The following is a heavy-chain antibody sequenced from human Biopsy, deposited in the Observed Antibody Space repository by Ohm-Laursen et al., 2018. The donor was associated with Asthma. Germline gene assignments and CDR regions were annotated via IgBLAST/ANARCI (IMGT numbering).Heavy chain of an antibody. CDR1: GCTFTAYY. D-gene: IGHD4-11*01. V-gene: IGHV1-2*06. CDR3: ARVEAARHDYRSYDFVY. Sequence: ASVKVSCKTSGCTFTAYYIHWVRQAPGQGLEWMGRINPSSGDTNYPQNFQGRVTVTRDTSIRTAYMELTRLRSDDTAVYYCARVEAARHDYRSYDFVYWGQGTLVTVSS. J-gene: IGHJ4*02. CDR2: INPSSGDT.